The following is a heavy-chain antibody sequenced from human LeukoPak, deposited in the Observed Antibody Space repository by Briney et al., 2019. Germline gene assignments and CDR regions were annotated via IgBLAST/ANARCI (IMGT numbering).Heavy chain of an antibody. J-gene: IGHJ4*02. D-gene: IGHD2-21*02. CDR1: GYTFTSYA. V-gene: IGHV1-3*01. Sequence: GASVKVSCKASGYTFTSYAMHWVRQAPGQGLEWMGWINAGNSNTKYSQKFQGRVTITRDTSASTAYMELSSLRSEDTAVYYCAKDVGRDCGGDCYTPTYFDYWGQGTLVTVSS. CDR2: INAGNSNT. CDR3: AKDVGRDCGGDCYTPTYFDY.